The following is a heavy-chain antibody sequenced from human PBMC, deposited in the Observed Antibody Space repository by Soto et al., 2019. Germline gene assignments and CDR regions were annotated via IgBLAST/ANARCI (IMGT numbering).Heavy chain of an antibody. J-gene: IGHJ1*01. D-gene: IGHD6-6*01. V-gene: IGHV2-5*01. CDR1: GFSFSTSGMG. CDR2: IYWNDDK. CDR3: AHRRRSARPSAGYFQY. Sequence: GSGPTLVNPTQTLTLTCTFSGFSFSTSGMGVGWIRQPPGKALEWLALIYWNDDKRYSPSLKSRLTITRDTSKNQVVLTMTDMDPVDTGTYYCAHRRRSARPSAGYFQYWDQGTLVTVSS.